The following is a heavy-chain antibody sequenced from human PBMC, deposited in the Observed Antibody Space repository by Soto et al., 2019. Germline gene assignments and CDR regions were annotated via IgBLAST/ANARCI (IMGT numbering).Heavy chain of an antibody. D-gene: IGHD3-10*01. CDR1: GYSISSGYY. CDR2: IYHSGST. J-gene: IGHJ3*02. Sequence: SETLSLTCTVSGYSISSGYYWGWIRQPPGKGLEWIGSIYHSGSTYYNPSLKSRVTISVDTSKNQFSLKLSSVTAADTAVYYCARDVAGNYYGSGSYAFDIWGQGTMVTVSS. V-gene: IGHV4-38-2*02. CDR3: ARDVAGNYYGSGSYAFDI.